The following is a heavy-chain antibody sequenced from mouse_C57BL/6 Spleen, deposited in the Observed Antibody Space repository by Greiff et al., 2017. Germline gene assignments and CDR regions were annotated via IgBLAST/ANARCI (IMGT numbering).Heavy chain of an antibody. CDR3: AKNPPGHSYAMDY. V-gene: IGHV2-3*01. J-gene: IGHJ4*01. CDR2: ICGDGST. Sequence: QVQLQQSGPGLVAPSQSLSITCTVSGFSLTSYGVSWVRQPPGKGLEWLGVICGDGSTNYHSALISRLSISKDNSKSQVFLKLNSLRTDDTATYYCAKNPPGHSYAMDYWGQGTSVTVSS. D-gene: IGHD3-1*01. CDR1: GFSLTSYG.